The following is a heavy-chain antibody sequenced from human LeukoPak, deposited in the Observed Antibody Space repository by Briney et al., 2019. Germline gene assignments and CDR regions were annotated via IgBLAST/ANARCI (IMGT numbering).Heavy chain of an antibody. CDR2: INHSGST. CDR3: ARVSPYSNHYYYYYYMDV. D-gene: IGHD4-11*01. CDR1: GGSFSGYY. J-gene: IGHJ6*03. V-gene: IGHV4-34*01. Sequence: PSETLSLTCAVYGGSFSGYYWSWIRQPPGKGLEWIGEINHSGSTNYNPSLKSRVTISVDTSKNQFSLKLSSVTAADTAVYYCARVSPYSNHYYYYYYMDVWGKGTTVTVSS.